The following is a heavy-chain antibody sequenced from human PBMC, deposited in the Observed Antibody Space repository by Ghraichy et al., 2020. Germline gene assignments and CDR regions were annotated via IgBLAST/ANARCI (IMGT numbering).Heavy chain of an antibody. CDR1: GYTFTSYG. CDR3: ARNAGVRFLEWLHMSEYYYYYMDV. CDR2: ISAYNGNT. J-gene: IGHJ6*03. D-gene: IGHD3-3*01. Sequence: ASVKVSCKASGYTFTSYGISWVRQAPGQGLEWMGWISAYNGNTNYAQKLQGRVTMTTDTSTSTAYMELRSLRSDDTAVYYCARNAGVRFLEWLHMSEYYYYYMDVWGKGTTVTVSS. V-gene: IGHV1-18*01.